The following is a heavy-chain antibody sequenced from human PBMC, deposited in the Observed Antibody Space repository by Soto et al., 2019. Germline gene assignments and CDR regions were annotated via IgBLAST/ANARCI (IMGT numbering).Heavy chain of an antibody. V-gene: IGHV3-23*01. Sequence: EVQLLESGGGLVQPGGSLRLSCAASGFTFSSYAMSWVRQAPGQGLEWVSAIIGIGGSTYYADSVKGRFTISRDNSKNTLYLQVNRLRAEDTAVYYCAKACGSTSCYEGDDAFDIWGQGTMVTVSS. CDR2: IIGIGGST. CDR1: GFTFSSYA. D-gene: IGHD2-2*01. CDR3: AKACGSTSCYEGDDAFDI. J-gene: IGHJ3*02.